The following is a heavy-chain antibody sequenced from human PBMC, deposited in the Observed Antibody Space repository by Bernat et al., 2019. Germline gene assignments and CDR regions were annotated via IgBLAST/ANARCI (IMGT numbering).Heavy chain of an antibody. V-gene: IGHV3-74*03. CDR1: GFSFSSYW. CDR2: INPDGTTT. Sequence: EVQLVESGGGLVQPGGSLRLSCAASGFSFSSYWMHWVRQAPGKGLLRVSQINPDGTTTTYADSVKGRFTVSRDNAKNTLYLQMNSLRVEDTAVYYCVRISRGDGNYWGQGTLVTVSS. D-gene: IGHD3-3*01. CDR3: VRISRGDGNY. J-gene: IGHJ4*02.